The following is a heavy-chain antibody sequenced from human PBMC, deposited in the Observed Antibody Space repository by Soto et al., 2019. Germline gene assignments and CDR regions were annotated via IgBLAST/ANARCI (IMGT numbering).Heavy chain of an antibody. Sequence: SETLSLTCTVSGGSISSHYWSWVRQAPGKGLQWIGHIYYRGSTNYNPSLRSRSTISVDASKSQFCLKLNSVNTADTAVHYCAIDGRESSGKDVWGQGTEVGVSS. CDR1: GGSISSHY. D-gene: IGHD1-26*01. CDR3: AIDGRESSGKDV. V-gene: IGHV4-59*11. CDR2: IYYRGST. J-gene: IGHJ6*02.